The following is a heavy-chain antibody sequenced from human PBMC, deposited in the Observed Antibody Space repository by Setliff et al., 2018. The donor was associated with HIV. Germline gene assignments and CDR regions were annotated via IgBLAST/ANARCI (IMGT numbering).Heavy chain of an antibody. Sequence: PGGSLRLSCAASGFTFSSYAMHWVRQAPGKGLEWVAVISYDGSNKYYADSVKGRFTISRDNAKNTLYLEMNSLRAEDTAVYYCNVTMVRGVVTPYFDFWGQGTLVTVSS. V-gene: IGHV3-30*04. D-gene: IGHD3-10*01. CDR1: GFTFSSYA. J-gene: IGHJ4*02. CDR2: ISYDGSNK. CDR3: NVTMVRGVVTPYFDF.